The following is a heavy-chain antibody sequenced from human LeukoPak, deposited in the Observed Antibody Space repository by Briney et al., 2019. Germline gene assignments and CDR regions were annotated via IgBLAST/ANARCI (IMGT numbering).Heavy chain of an antibody. D-gene: IGHD6-19*01. Sequence: GGSLRLSCVASGFTFTSDAMNWVRQAPGKGLEWVSSTVSRGTTQYADSVKGRFTVSRDTSKNTLYLQVNSLRADDTAVYYCAKCSTSAYTTGWCNWIDPWGQGTLVTVSS. J-gene: IGHJ5*02. CDR2: TVSRGTT. CDR3: AKCSTSAYTTGWCNWIDP. V-gene: IGHV3-23*01. CDR1: GFTFTSDA.